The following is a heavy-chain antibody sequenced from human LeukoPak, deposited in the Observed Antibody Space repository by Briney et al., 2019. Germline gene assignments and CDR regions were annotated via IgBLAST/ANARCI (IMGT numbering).Heavy chain of an antibody. V-gene: IGHV1-2*02. J-gene: IGHJ3*02. CDR3: AIDLTRPDDAFDI. CDR1: GYTFTGYY. Sequence: ASVKVSCKASGYTFTGYYMHWVRQAPGQGLEWMGWINPNSGGTNYAQKFQGRVTMARDTSISTAYMELSRLRSDDTAVCYCAIDLTRPDDAFDIWGQGTMVTVSS. CDR2: INPNSGGT.